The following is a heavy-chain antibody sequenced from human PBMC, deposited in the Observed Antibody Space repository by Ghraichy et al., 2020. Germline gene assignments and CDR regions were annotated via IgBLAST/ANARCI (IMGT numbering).Heavy chain of an antibody. CDR2: ISSSSSTI. CDR1: GFTFSSYS. J-gene: IGHJ6*02. CDR3: ARERDRYFDWLLGLGGRPLFYYYYGMDG. D-gene: IGHD3-9*01. V-gene: IGHV3-48*02. Sequence: GGSLRLSCAASGFTFSSYSMNWVRQAPGKGLEWVSYISSSSSTIYYADSVKGRFTISRDNAKNSLYLQMNSLRDEDTAVYYCARERDRYFDWLLGLGGRPLFYYYYGMDGWGQGTTVTVSS.